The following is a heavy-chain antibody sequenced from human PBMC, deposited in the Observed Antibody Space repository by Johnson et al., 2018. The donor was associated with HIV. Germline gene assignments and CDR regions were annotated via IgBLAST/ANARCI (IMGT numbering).Heavy chain of an antibody. CDR3: AKDRYYDSSGPDALDI. D-gene: IGHD3-22*01. J-gene: IGHJ3*02. CDR2: ISYDGSNK. Sequence: QMMLVESGGGVVQPGRSLRLSCAASGFTFSSYAMHWVSQAPGKGREWVAVISYDGSNKYYADSVKGRFTISRDNSKNTLYLQMNSLRAEDTAVYYCAKDRYYDSSGPDALDIWGQVTMVTVSS. CDR1: GFTFSSYA. V-gene: IGHV3-30*04.